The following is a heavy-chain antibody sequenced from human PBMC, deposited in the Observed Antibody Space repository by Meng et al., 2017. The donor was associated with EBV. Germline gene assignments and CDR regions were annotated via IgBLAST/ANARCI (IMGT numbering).Heavy chain of an antibody. CDR3: VRELVGGTFDY. J-gene: IGHJ4*02. CDR1: GYTFTSYY. Sequence: QVEVVQSGAEVKKPGASVKVSWKASGYTFTSYYLHWVRQAPGQGLEWMGIIIPAGGNTNYAQKFRGRFTMTRDTSTSTVYMDLSILTSEDTAVYYCVRELVGGTFDYWGQGTLVTVSS. V-gene: IGHV1-46*01. CDR2: IIPAGGNT. D-gene: IGHD1/OR15-1a*01.